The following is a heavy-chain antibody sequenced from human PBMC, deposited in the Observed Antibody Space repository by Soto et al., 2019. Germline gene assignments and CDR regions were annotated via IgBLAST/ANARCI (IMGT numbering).Heavy chain of an antibody. CDR2: IYYSGST. D-gene: IGHD3-3*02. CDR1: GASISSGGYY. CDR3: ARDHGLSRISSMLYFDY. Sequence: QVQLQESGPGLVKPSQTLSLTCNVSGASISSGGYYWNWIRQHPGKGLEWIGYIYYSGSTYYNPSLESRITMSLDTSKNQFSLKLSSVTAADTAVYFCARDHGLSRISSMLYFDYWGQGTLVTVSS. V-gene: IGHV4-31*03. J-gene: IGHJ4*02.